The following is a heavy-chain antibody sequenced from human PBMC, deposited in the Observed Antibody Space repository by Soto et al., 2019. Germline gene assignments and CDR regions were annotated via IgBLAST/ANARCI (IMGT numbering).Heavy chain of an antibody. CDR1: GFAFNNYG. J-gene: IGHJ4*02. D-gene: IGHD2-2*01. V-gene: IGHV3-21*01. CDR2: ISKSDYT. Sequence: LSCTVSGFAFNNYGINWVRRAPGKGLEWVSSISKSDYTYYSDSVKGRFTISRDNAKNSVSLQMNTLRVEDTAVYYCAREDSIIIPAVSDFWGQGTLVTVSS. CDR3: AREDSIIIPAVSDF.